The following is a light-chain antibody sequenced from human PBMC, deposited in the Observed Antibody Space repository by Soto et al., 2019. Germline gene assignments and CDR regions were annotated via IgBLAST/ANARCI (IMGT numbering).Light chain of an antibody. CDR3: CSYAGSSLYV. J-gene: IGLJ1*01. CDR1: SSDVGSYNL. V-gene: IGLV2-23*02. Sequence: QSALTQPACVSGSPGQSITISCTGTSSDVGSYNLVSWYQQHPGKAPKLMIYEVSKRPSGVSNRFSGSKSGNTASLTISGLQAEDEADYYCCSYAGSSLYVFGTGTKVTVL. CDR2: EVS.